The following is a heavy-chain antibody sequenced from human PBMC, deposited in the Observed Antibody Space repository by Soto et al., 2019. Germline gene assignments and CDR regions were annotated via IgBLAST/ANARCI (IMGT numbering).Heavy chain of an antibody. Sequence: ASVKVSCKASGGTFSSYAISWVRQAPGQGLEWMGGFDPENDETSYAQKFQGRVTLTEDTSTDTAYLELSSLRSEDTAIYYCAIAAYCSGATCYSGYNWFDPWGQGTQVTVSS. CDR1: GGTFSSYA. J-gene: IGHJ5*02. D-gene: IGHD2-2*01. V-gene: IGHV1-24*01. CDR2: FDPENDET. CDR3: AIAAYCSGATCYSGYNWFDP.